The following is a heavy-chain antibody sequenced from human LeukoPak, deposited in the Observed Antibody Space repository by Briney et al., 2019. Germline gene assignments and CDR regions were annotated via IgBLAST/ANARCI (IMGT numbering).Heavy chain of an antibody. V-gene: IGHV1-18*01. CDR1: GYTFTSYG. D-gene: IGHD2-15*01. CDR2: ISAYNGNT. CDR3: ARDPEDIVVVVAATPYFDY. J-gene: IGHJ4*02. Sequence: ASVKVSCKASGYTFTSYGISWVRQAPGQGLEWMGWISAYNGNTNYAQKLQGRVTMTTDTSTSTAYMELRSPRSDDTAVYYCARDPEDIVVVVAATPYFDYWGQGTLVTVSS.